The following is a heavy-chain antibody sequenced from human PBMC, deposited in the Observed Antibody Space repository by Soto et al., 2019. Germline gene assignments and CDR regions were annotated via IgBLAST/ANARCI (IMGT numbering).Heavy chain of an antibody. CDR1: GFTFSSYG. V-gene: IGHV3-33*01. J-gene: IGHJ4*02. CDR3: ARDILGSGSSLHFDY. Sequence: GGSLRLSCAASGFTFSSYGMHWVRQAPGKGLEWVAVIWYDGSNKYYADSVKGRFTISRDNSKNTLYLQMNSLRAEDTAVYYCARDILGSGSSLHFDYWGQGTLVTVSS. CDR2: IWYDGSNK. D-gene: IGHD3-10*01.